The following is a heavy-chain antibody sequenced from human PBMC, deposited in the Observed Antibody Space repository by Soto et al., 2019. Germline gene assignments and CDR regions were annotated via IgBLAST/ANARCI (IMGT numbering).Heavy chain of an antibody. CDR1: GFTFSSYA. Sequence: GGSLRLSCAASGFTFSSYAMSWVRQAPGKGLEWVSSISGTGGSTYYADSVKGRYSISRDNSKNTLYLQMNSLRADDTAVYYCAKVGRWLQLIWDSFYIWGQGTMVTVSS. CDR3: AKVGRWLQLIWDSFYI. J-gene: IGHJ3*02. D-gene: IGHD5-12*01. V-gene: IGHV3-23*01. CDR2: ISGTGGST.